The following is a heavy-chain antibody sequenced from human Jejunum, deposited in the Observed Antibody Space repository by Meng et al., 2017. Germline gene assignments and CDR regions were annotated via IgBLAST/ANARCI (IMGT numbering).Heavy chain of an antibody. CDR1: GYTFTTCD. Sequence: ASVKVSCKTSGYTFTTCDINWVRQATGQGLEWMGWMNPNNGNTGYAQKFQGRLTFTRDTSVTTAYMELTGLTSEDTGVYYCAREGYTTTWEDNWFDPWGQGTLVTVSS. CDR3: AREGYTTTWEDNWFDP. D-gene: IGHD2-2*02. V-gene: IGHV1-8*03. J-gene: IGHJ5*02. CDR2: MNPNNGNT.